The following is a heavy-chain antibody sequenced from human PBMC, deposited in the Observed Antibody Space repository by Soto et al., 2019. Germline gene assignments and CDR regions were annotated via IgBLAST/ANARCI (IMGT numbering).Heavy chain of an antibody. J-gene: IGHJ4*02. CDR1: GFFFDNYA. CDR2: LSGNSDIV. V-gene: IGHV3-9*01. Sequence: GGSLRLSCVTSGFFFDNYAMHWVRQAPGKGPEWVSGLSGNSDIVAYADSVKGRFTISRDNAKKSLFLQMNNLRPEDTAVYYCARDPAPSGWYDYWGQGTRVTVSS. CDR3: ARDPAPSGWYDY. D-gene: IGHD6-19*01.